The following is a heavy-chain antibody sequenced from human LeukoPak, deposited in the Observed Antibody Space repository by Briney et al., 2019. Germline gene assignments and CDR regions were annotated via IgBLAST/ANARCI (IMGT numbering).Heavy chain of an antibody. CDR1: GYTFTSYD. D-gene: IGHD3-22*01. V-gene: IGHV1-8*03. Sequence: ASVKVSCKASGYTFTSYDINWVRQATGQGLEWMGWMNPNSGNTGYAQKFQGRVTITRNTSISTAYMELSSLRSEDTAVYYCAATYSSGYYYPPYYWGQGTLVTVSS. CDR2: MNPNSGNT. CDR3: AATYSSGYYYPPYY. J-gene: IGHJ4*02.